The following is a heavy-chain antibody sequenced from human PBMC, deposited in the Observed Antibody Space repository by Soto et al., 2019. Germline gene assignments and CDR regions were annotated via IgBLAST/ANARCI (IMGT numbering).Heavy chain of an antibody. CDR2: IIPIFGTA. J-gene: IGHJ6*02. V-gene: IGHV1-69*01. Sequence: QVQLVQSGAEVKKPGSSVKVSCKASGGTFSSYAISWVRQAPGQGLEWMGGIIPIFGTANYAQKFQGRVTITADESTSTAYMELSSLRSEDTAVYYCAACVVVGGSSGWDYYYGMDVWGQGTTVTVSS. CDR3: AACVVVGGSSGWDYYYGMDV. D-gene: IGHD2-15*01. CDR1: GGTFSSYA.